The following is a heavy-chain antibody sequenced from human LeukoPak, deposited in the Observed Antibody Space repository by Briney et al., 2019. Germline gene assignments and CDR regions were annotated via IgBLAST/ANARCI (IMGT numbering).Heavy chain of an antibody. D-gene: IGHD6-19*01. CDR2: IYSGGST. CDR3: ARESAVAAHFDY. J-gene: IGHJ4*02. Sequence: PGGSLRLSCAASGFTVSSNYMSWVRQAPGKGLEWVSVIYSGGSTYYADSVKGRFTISRDNSKNTLYLQMNSLRAEDTAVYYCARESAVAAHFDYWDQGTLVTVSS. CDR1: GFTVSSNY. V-gene: IGHV3-53*01.